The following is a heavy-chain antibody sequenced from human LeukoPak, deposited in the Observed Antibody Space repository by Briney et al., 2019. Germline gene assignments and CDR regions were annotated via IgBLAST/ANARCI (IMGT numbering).Heavy chain of an antibody. V-gene: IGHV4-34*01. CDR1: GGSFSGYY. Sequence: SETLSLTCAVYGGSFSGYYWSWIRQPPGKGLEWIGEINHSGSTNYNPSLKSRVTISVDTSKNQFSLKLSSVTAADTAVYYCARVDGGVFSYWGQGTLVTVSS. CDR3: ARVDGGVFSY. CDR2: INHSGST. J-gene: IGHJ4*02. D-gene: IGHD3-16*01.